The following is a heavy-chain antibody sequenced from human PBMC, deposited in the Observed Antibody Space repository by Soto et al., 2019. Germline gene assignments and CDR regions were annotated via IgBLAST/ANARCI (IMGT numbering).Heavy chain of an antibody. Sequence: QVQLVQSGAEVKKPGSSVKVSCKASGDTLRTHSISWVRKAPGQGLEWMGGTTPMIGTTDYAEKFQGRVTIPADESTTTSYMELSSLRPDDTGVYYCAAGDSSDTGDHWGQGNMVTVSS. CDR2: TTPMIGTT. V-gene: IGHV1-69*01. D-gene: IGHD5-18*01. J-gene: IGHJ4*02. CDR1: GDTLRTHS. CDR3: AAGDSSDTGDH.